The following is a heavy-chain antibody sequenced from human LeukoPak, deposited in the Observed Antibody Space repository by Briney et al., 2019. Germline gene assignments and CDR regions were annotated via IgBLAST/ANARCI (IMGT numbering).Heavy chain of an antibody. V-gene: IGHV3-74*01. D-gene: IGHD2-2*01. CDR2: INSDGSST. Sequence: GGSLRLSCTAAGFTFSSYWMHWVRQAPGKGLVWVSRINSDGSSTSYADSVKGRFTISRDNAKNTLYLQMNSLRAEDTAVYYCARDPPTSYPYYYYYMDVWGKGTTVTVSS. J-gene: IGHJ6*03. CDR3: ARDPPTSYPYYYYYMDV. CDR1: GFTFSSYW.